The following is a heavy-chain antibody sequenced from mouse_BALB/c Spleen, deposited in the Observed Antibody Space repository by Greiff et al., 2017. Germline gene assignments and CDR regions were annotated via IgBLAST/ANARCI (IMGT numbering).Heavy chain of an antibody. Sequence: VQLQQSGAELVKPGASVKLSCKASGYTFTSYYMYWVKQRPGQGLEWIGEINPSNGGTNFNEKFKSKATLTVDKSSSTAYMQLSSLTSEDSAVYYCTRVRRTDYAMDHWGQGTSVTVSS. V-gene: IGHV1S81*02. CDR1: GYTFTSYY. CDR3: TRVRRTDYAMDH. D-gene: IGHD2-14*01. CDR2: INPSNGGT. J-gene: IGHJ4*01.